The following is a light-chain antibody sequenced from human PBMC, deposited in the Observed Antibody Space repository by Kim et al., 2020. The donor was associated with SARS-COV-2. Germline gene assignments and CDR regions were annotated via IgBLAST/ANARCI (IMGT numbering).Light chain of an antibody. Sequence: DIQMTQSPSAMSASVGDTVTITCRASQGINNFLAWFQQKPGKAPKRLIYEASTLQSGVPSRFSGSGSGTEFTLTISSLQAEDVATYYCLQHNNFPLTFGGGTKVDIK. J-gene: IGKJ4*01. CDR2: EAS. CDR3: LQHNNFPLT. V-gene: IGKV1-17*03. CDR1: QGINNF.